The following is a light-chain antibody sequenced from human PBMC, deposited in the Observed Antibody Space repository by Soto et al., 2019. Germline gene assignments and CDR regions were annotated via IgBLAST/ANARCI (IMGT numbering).Light chain of an antibody. CDR2: EVF. Sequence: QSALTQPASVSGSPGQSITISCTGTSSDVGGYNYVSWYQQHPGKVPKLIIYEVFRRSSGISNLFSCSKSGNTASLTISGLQAEDEADYYGCSYTSTSTYVFGGGTKVTVL. V-gene: IGLV2-14*01. CDR1: SSDVGGYNY. J-gene: IGLJ2*01. CDR3: CSYTSTSTYV.